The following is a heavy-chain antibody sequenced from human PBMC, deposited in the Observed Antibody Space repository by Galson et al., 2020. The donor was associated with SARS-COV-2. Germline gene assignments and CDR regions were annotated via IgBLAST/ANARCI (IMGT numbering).Heavy chain of an antibody. CDR2: ISAYNGNT. CDR1: GYTFTSYG. J-gene: IGHJ6*02. V-gene: IGHV1-18*01. CDR3: ARADILTGQNDYYYYYGMDV. D-gene: IGHD3-9*01. Sequence: ASVKVSCKASGYTFTSYGISWVRQAPGQGLEWMGWISAYNGNTNYAQKLQGRLTMTTDTSTSTAYMELRSLRSDDTAVYYCARADILTGQNDYYYYYGMDVWGQGTTVTVSS.